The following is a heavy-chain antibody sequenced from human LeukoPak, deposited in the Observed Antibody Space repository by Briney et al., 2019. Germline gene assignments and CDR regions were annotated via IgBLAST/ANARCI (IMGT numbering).Heavy chain of an antibody. V-gene: IGHV1-18*01. J-gene: IGHJ5*02. D-gene: IGHD2-15*01. CDR2: ISAYNGNT. CDR3: ARARYCSGGSCYSGRWFDP. CDR1: GYTFTSYG. Sequence: GASVKVSCKASGYTFTSYGISWVRQAPGQGLEWMGWISAYNGNTNYAQKLQGRVTMTTDTSTSTAYMELRSQRSDDTAVYYCARARYCSGGSCYSGRWFDPWGQGTLVTVSS.